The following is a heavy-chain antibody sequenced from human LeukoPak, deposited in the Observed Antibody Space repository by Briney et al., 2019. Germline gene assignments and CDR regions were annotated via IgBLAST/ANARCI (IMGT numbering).Heavy chain of an antibody. CDR2: ISGSGGST. Sequence: GGSLRLSCTASGFSFSGHWMHWARQLPGKGLEWVSAISGSGGSTYYADSVKGRFTISRDNSKNTLYLQMNSLRAEDTAVYYCAGMDYGDYVDDFDYWGQGTLVTVSS. D-gene: IGHD4-17*01. V-gene: IGHV3-23*01. CDR3: AGMDYGDYVDDFDY. J-gene: IGHJ4*02. CDR1: GFSFSGHW.